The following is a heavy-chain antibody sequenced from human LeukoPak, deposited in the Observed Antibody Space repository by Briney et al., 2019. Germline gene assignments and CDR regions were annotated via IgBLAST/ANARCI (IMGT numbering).Heavy chain of an antibody. CDR2: FDAEDGET. CDR3: ATAIGWELLHDCDY. CDR1: GYTLTELS. V-gene: IGHV1-24*01. J-gene: IGHJ4*02. Sequence: ASVKVSCKVSGYTLTELSMHWVRQAPGKGLEWMGGFDAEDGETIYAQKFQGRVTMTEDTSTDTAYMEVRSLRSEDTAVYYCATAIGWELLHDCDYSGQGTLVTVS. D-gene: IGHD1-26*01.